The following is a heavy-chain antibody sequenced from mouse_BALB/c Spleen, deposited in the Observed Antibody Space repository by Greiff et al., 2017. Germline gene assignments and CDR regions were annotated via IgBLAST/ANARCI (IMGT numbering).Heavy chain of an antibody. CDR3: ARPGVYGNYFAY. CDR1: GFAFSSYD. V-gene: IGHV5-12-1*01. D-gene: IGHD2-1*01. J-gene: IGHJ3*01. Sequence: DVHLVESGGGLVKPGGSLKLSCAASGFAFSSYDMSWVRQTPEKRLEWVAYISSGGGSTYYPDTVKGRFTISRDNAKNTLYLQMSSLKSEDTAMYYCARPGVYGNYFAYWGQGTLVTVSA. CDR2: ISSGGGST.